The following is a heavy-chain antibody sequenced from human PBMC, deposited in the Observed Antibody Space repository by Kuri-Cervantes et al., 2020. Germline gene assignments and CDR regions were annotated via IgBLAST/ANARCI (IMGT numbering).Heavy chain of an antibody. CDR2: ISSSGSTI. CDR1: GFTFSDYY. J-gene: IGHJ6*02. CDR3: ARGDPVHFGGSYGYYYYGMDV. D-gene: IGHD1-26*01. Sequence: GESLKISCAASGFTFSDYYMSWIRQAPGKGLEWVSYISSSGSTIYYADSVKGRFTISRDNAKNSLYLQMNSLRAEDTAVYYCARGDPVHFGGSYGYYYYGMDVWGQGTTVTVSS. V-gene: IGHV3-11*04.